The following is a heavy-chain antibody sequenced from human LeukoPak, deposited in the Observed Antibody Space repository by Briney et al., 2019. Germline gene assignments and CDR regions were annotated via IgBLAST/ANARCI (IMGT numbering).Heavy chain of an antibody. Sequence: GGSLRLSCAASGFTFSSYGMHWVRQAPGKGLEWVLSISSGSSYIYYADSVQGRFTISRDNAKNSLFLQINSLRAEDTAVYYCARGYSSGLYGAEYFQDWGLGTLVTVSS. CDR2: ISSGSSYI. CDR3: ARGYSSGLYGAEYFQD. D-gene: IGHD6-19*01. CDR1: GFTFSSYG. J-gene: IGHJ1*01. V-gene: IGHV3-21*01.